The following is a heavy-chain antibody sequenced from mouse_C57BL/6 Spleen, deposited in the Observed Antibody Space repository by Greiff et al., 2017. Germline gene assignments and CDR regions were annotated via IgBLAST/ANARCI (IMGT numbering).Heavy chain of an antibody. CDR2: IDPSDSYT. V-gene: IGHV1-59*01. Sequence: QVQLQQPGAELVRPWTSVKLSCKASGYTFTSYWMHWVKQRPGQGLEWIGVIDPSDSYTNYNQKFKGKATLTVDTSSSTAYMQLSSLTSEDSAVYYCARSGYYGSYAMDYWGQGTSVTVSS. CDR3: ARSGYYGSYAMDY. J-gene: IGHJ4*01. D-gene: IGHD1-1*01. CDR1: GYTFTSYW.